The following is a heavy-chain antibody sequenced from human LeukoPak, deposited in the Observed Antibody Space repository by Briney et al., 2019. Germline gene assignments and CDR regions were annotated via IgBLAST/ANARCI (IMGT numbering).Heavy chain of an antibody. D-gene: IGHD3/OR15-3a*01. Sequence: SETLSPTCSVSDGSIMTYYWSWIRQSPGQGLEWIGNIYYRGDINYNPSLKSRVIISIDTSKNQFSLKVTSLTAADTAVYYCATNKDWAEADWGQGTLVIVSS. CDR3: ATNKDWAEAD. CDR1: DGSIMTYY. V-gene: IGHV4-59*03. J-gene: IGHJ4*02. CDR2: IYYRGDI.